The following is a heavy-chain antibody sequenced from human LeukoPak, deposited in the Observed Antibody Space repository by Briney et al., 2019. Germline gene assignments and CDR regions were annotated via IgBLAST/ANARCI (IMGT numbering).Heavy chain of an antibody. CDR2: IYPGDSDI. J-gene: IGHJ4*02. V-gene: IGHV5-51*01. CDR1: GYSFTTYW. Sequence: GESLKISCQGSGYSFTTYWIDWVRQMPGKGLEWMGIIYPGDSDIRYSPSFQGQVTISADKSRSTAYLQWNSLKASDTAMYYCARRAVTTSPFDYWGQGTLVTVSS. D-gene: IGHD4-17*01. CDR3: ARRAVTTSPFDY.